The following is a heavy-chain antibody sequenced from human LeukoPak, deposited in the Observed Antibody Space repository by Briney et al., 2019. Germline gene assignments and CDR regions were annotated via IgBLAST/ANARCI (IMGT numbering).Heavy chain of an antibody. V-gene: IGHV1-69*13. CDR2: IIPIFGTA. Sequence: SVKVSCKASGGTFIIYAISWVRQAPGQGLEWMGGIIPIFGTANYAQKFQGRVTITADESTSTAYMELSSLRSEDTAVYYCARVGYYYGSGTSQPWFDPWGQGTLVTVSS. D-gene: IGHD3-10*01. CDR1: GGTFIIYA. J-gene: IGHJ5*02. CDR3: ARVGYYYGSGTSQPWFDP.